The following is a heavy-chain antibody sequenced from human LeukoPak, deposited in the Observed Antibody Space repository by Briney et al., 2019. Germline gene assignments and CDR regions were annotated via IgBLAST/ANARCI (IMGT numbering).Heavy chain of an antibody. CDR3: ARDLFSLTVDY. J-gene: IGHJ4*02. CDR1: GGSISSGDYS. Sequence: PSETLSLTCTVSGGSISSGDYSWSWIRQPPGKGLEWIGYIYYSGSTYYNPSLKSRVTISVDTSKNQFSLKLRSVTAADTAVYYCARDLFSLTVDYWGQGTLVTVSS. V-gene: IGHV4-30-4*01. D-gene: IGHD4/OR15-4a*01. CDR2: IYYSGST.